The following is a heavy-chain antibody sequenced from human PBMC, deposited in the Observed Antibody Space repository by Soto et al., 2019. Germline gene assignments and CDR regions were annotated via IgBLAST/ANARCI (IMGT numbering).Heavy chain of an antibody. D-gene: IGHD3-22*01. CDR2: IFYSGST. V-gene: IGHV4-31*03. J-gene: IGHJ4*02. CDR1: GGSISSGGYY. CDR3: ARARYYFDTTGYPVFDY. Sequence: TSETLSLTCTVSGGSISSGGYYWSWIRQHPGKGLEWVGHIFYSGSTYYNPSLKSRVTISGDTSKNQFSLKLSSVTAAYTAVYYCARARYYFDTTGYPVFDYWGQGTLVT.